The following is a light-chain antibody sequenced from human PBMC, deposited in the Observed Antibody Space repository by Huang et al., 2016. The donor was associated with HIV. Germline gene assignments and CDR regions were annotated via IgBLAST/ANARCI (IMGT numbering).Light chain of an antibody. CDR1: QSVNSN. CDR2: GAS. CDR3: QQYNNWPYT. Sequence: EIVMTQSPATLSVSPGERATLSCWASQSVNSNLAWYQQKPGQAPRLLLYGASTRATGSPARFSGSGSGTEFTLTISSLQSEDFAVDSCQQYNNWPYTFGQGTKLEIK. J-gene: IGKJ2*01. V-gene: IGKV3-15*01.